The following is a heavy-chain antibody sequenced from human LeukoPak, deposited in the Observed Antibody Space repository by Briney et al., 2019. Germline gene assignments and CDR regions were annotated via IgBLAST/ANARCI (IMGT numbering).Heavy chain of an antibody. CDR3: ASSGTASRGAMDV. J-gene: IGHJ6*02. CDR2: TYSGGST. Sequence: GGSLRLSCAASGLTGSSNFMTWVRQAPGKGLEWVSATYSGGSTFYADSVRGRFNISRDNSRKTMFLQMSSLRVEDAGVYYCASSGTASRGAMDVWGQGTTVTVSS. CDR1: GLTGSSNF. D-gene: IGHD1-1*01. V-gene: IGHV3-66*01.